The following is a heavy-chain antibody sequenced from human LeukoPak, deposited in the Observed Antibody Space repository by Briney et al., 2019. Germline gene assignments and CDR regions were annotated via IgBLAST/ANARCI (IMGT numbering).Heavy chain of an antibody. CDR1: GFTFSSYS. D-gene: IGHD5-12*01. Sequence: GGSLRLSCAASGFTFSSYSMNWVRQAPGKGLEWVSSISSSSSYIYYADSVKGRFTISRDNAKDSLYLQVNSLRAEDTAVYYCARDSSRLGGLDYWGQGTLVTVSS. CDR3: ARDSSRLGGLDY. V-gene: IGHV3-21*01. J-gene: IGHJ4*02. CDR2: ISSSSSYI.